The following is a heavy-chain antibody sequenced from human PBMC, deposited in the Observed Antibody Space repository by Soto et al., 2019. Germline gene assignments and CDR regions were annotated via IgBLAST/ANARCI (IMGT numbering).Heavy chain of an antibody. CDR2: IYYSGST. J-gene: IGHJ4*02. Sequence: SETLSITCTVSGGSISSGGYYWSWIRQHPGKGMEWIGYIYYSGSTYYNPSLKSRVTISVDTSKNQFSLKLSSVTAADTSVYYCARSTRIAPYYFDYLGQGTLVTVSS. CDR1: GGSISSGGYY. V-gene: IGHV4-31*03. CDR3: ARSTRIAPYYFDY. D-gene: IGHD6-13*01.